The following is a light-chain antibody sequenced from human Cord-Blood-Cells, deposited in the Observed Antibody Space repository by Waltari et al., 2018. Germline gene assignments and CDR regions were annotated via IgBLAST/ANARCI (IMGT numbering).Light chain of an antibody. CDR2: AAS. V-gene: IGKV1-8*01. CDR1: QGISSY. J-gene: IGKJ2*03. CDR3: QQYYRGYS. Sequence: AIRMTLSPSSFSASTGDRVTITCRASQGISSYLAWYQQKPGKAPKLLIYAASTLQSGVPSRFSGSGSGTDFTLTISCLQSEDFATYYCQQYYRGYSFGQGTKLEIK.